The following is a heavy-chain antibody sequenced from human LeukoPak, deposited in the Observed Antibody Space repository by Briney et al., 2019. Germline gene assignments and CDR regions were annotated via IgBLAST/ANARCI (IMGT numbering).Heavy chain of an antibody. Sequence: GASVKISCKTSGYSFTSYNLHWVRQAPGQRLEWMGIIKPSGGNTNYAQKFQGRVTMTRDTSTSTVYMELSSLRSEDTAVYYCARNAGYTGLSYYYYMDVWGKGTTVTISS. CDR1: GYSFTSYN. V-gene: IGHV1-46*01. J-gene: IGHJ6*03. D-gene: IGHD1-1*01. CDR2: IKPSGGNT. CDR3: ARNAGYTGLSYYYYMDV.